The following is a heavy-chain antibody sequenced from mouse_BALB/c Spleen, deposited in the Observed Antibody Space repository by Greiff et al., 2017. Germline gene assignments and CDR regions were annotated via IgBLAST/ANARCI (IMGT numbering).Heavy chain of an antibody. V-gene: IGHV1-80*01. J-gene: IGHJ2*01. CDR1: GYAFSSYW. CDR2: IYPGDGDT. D-gene: IGHD2-13*01. CDR3: ASRGGEGEFDY. Sequence: QVQLQQSGAELVRPGSSVKISCKASGYAFSSYWMNWVKQRPGQGLEWIGQIYPGDGDTNYNGKFKGKATLTADKSSSTAYMQLSSLTSEDSAVYFCASRGGEGEFDYWGQGTTLTVSS.